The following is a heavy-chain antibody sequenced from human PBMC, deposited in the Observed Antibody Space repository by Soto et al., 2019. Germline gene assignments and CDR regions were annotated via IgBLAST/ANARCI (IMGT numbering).Heavy chain of an antibody. CDR1: GDSISRSHW. CDR3: ARVRYDRSGFDH. Sequence: QVQLQESGPGLVRPSGALSVTCAVSGDSISRSHWWSWVRQSPGKGLEWIGEISHSGITNYNPSLKCRVTISGDKSKNQLSLKLTSVTAADTAAYYCARVRYDRSGFDHWGQGTLVSVSS. D-gene: IGHD3-22*01. V-gene: IGHV4-4*02. J-gene: IGHJ4*02. CDR2: ISHSGIT.